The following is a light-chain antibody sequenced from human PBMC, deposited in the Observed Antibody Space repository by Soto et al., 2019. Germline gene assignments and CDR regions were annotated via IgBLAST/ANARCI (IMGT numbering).Light chain of an antibody. CDR3: LHYNGGAYV. Sequence: QTVVTQAPSLTVSPGGTITLTCASSTGAVTSGYYPNWFQQKPGQAPRAVIYGTNNRHSGTPARFSGSLRGSKAALTLSGVHPEDEAEYYCLHYNGGAYVFGTGTKLTVL. V-gene: IGLV7-43*01. CDR2: GTN. CDR1: TGAVTSGYY. J-gene: IGLJ1*01.